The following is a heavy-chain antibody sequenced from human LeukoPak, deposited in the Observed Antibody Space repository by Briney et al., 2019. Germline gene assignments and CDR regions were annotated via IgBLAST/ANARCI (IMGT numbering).Heavy chain of an antibody. CDR2: ISGSGGST. CDR3: AKRSNFWTGYLDY. J-gene: IGHJ4*02. Sequence: PGGSLRLSCTASKFTFCNYAMRWVPDAPGGGLEGVSVISGSGGSTYYADSVKGRFTISRDNSKDTLFLQMNSLRTEDTAVYYCAKRSNFWTGYLDYWGQGTLVTVSS. CDR1: KFTFCNYA. D-gene: IGHD3/OR15-3a*01. V-gene: IGHV3-23*01.